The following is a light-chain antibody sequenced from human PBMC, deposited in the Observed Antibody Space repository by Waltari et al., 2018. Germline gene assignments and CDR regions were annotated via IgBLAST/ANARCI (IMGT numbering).Light chain of an antibody. CDR2: DAS. CDR3: QQYNNWPLT. CDR1: QSVSIN. Sequence: EIVMTQSPANLSVSPGESATLPCRASQSVSINLAWYQQNPGQAPRLLISDASTRATVIPPRFSGSGSGTDFTLTISSLQSEDFAVYYCQQYNNWPLTFGGGTKVEIK. J-gene: IGKJ4*01. V-gene: IGKV3-15*01.